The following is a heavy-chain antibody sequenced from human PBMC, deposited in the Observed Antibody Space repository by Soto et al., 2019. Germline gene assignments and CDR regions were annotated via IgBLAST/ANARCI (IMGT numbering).Heavy chain of an antibody. Sequence: GASVKVSCKASGYTFTGYYMHCVRQAPGQGLEWMGWINPNSGGTNYAQKFQGRVTVTRDTSISSAYMELSSLRSDDTAVYFCVRGGYGDYLHVWGQGTLVTVSS. J-gene: IGHJ1*01. CDR2: INPNSGGT. CDR3: VRGGYGDYLHV. D-gene: IGHD4-17*01. V-gene: IGHV1-2*02. CDR1: GYTFTGYY.